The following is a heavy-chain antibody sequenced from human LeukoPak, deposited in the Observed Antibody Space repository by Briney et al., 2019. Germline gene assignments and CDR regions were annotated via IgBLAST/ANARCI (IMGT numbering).Heavy chain of an antibody. CDR3: AGGRGLYGSGSLPFDY. CDR1: GGSFSGYY. D-gene: IGHD3-10*01. Sequence: SETLSLTCAVYGGSFSGYYWSWIRQPPGKGLEWIGEINHSGSTNYNPSLKSRVTISVDTSKNQFSLKLSSVTAADTAVYYCAGGRGLYGSGSLPFDYWGQGTLVTVSS. J-gene: IGHJ4*02. V-gene: IGHV4-34*01. CDR2: INHSGST.